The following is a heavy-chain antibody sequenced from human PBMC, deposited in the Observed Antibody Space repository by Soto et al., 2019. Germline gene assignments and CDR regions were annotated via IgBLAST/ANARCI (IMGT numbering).Heavy chain of an antibody. CDR2: IWYDGSNK. D-gene: IGHD3-22*01. V-gene: IGHV3-33*01. J-gene: IGHJ4*02. Sequence: PVGSLRLSCAASGFTFSSYGMHWVRQAPGKGLEWVAVIWYDGSNKYYADSVKGRFTISRDSSKNTLYLQMNSLRAEDTAVYYCASDYYYDSSGYNHFDYWGQGTLVTVSS. CDR3: ASDYYYDSSGYNHFDY. CDR1: GFTFSSYG.